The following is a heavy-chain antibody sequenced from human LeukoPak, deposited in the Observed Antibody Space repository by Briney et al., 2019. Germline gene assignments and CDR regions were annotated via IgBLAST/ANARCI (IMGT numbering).Heavy chain of an antibody. CDR1: GYSISSGYY. V-gene: IGHV4-38-2*02. CDR2: IYYSGST. D-gene: IGHD6-13*01. CDR3: ARRYSSSWSYYYYMDV. J-gene: IGHJ6*03. Sequence: SETLSLTCTVSGYSISSGYYWGWIRQPPGKGLEWIGSIYYSGSTYYNPSLKSRVTISVDTSKNQFSLKLSSVTAADTAVYYCARRYSSSWSYYYYMDVWGKGTTVTVSS.